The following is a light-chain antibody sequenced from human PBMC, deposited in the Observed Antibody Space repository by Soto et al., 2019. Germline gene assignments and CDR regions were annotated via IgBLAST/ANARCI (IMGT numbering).Light chain of an antibody. V-gene: IGKV3-20*01. J-gene: IGKJ4*01. CDR3: QQYGSSPRTT. Sequence: EIVLTQSPGTLSLSPGERATLSCRASQSVSSSYVSWHQQQPGEAPMLLIYGAASTATGIPDRFSGGGSATAFLPTISRLEAEDFVVYYCQQYGSSPRTTFGGGTKVEIK. CDR2: GAA. CDR1: QSVSSSY.